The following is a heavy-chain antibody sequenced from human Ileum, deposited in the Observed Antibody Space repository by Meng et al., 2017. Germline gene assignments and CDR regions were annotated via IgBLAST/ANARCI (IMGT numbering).Heavy chain of an antibody. V-gene: IGHV3-74*03. CDR1: GFTFSSSW. Sequence: EVHLVQSWGGLVQPGGSLRLACTASGFTFSSSWMHWVRQVPGKGLVWVSRIKYDGSITMYADFVKGRFTISRDNAKNTLYLQMNNLRAEDTAVYYCARSDWFDPWGQGTLVTVSS. CDR3: ARSDWFDP. J-gene: IGHJ5*02. CDR2: IKYDGSIT.